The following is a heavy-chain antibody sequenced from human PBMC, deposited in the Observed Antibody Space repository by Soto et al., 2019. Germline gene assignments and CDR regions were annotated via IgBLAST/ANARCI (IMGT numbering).Heavy chain of an antibody. Sequence: QVQLQQWGAGRLKPSETLSLTSAVYGGSFSGYYWSWIRQPPGKGLEWIGEINHIGSTNYNPSLKSRVTISVDTSKNQFSLKLSSVTAADTAVYYCARGMAVAGHYFDSWGQGTLVTVSS. V-gene: IGHV4-34*01. D-gene: IGHD6-19*01. J-gene: IGHJ4*02. CDR3: ARGMAVAGHYFDS. CDR2: INHIGST. CDR1: GGSFSGYY.